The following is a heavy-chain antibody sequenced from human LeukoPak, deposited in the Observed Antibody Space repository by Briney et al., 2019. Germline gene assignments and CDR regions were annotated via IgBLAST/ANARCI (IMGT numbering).Heavy chain of an antibody. CDR3: ARRGGDHARENYFDY. D-gene: IGHD3-10*01. V-gene: IGHV4-39*01. Sequence: SETLPLTCLVSGGSISSSSYHWGWIRKPPGKGLEGFGSIYYSGSTYYNPSLKSRVTISVDTSKNQFSLKLSSVTAADTAVYYCARRGGDHARENYFDYWGQGTLVTVSS. J-gene: IGHJ4*02. CDR1: GGSISSSSYH. CDR2: IYYSGST.